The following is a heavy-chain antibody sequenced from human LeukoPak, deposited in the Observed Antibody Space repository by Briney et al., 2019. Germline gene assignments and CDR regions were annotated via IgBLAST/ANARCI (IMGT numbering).Heavy chain of an antibody. CDR1: GFTFSSYW. CDR2: INLAGSEK. D-gene: IGHD5-12*01. V-gene: IGHV3-7*04. J-gene: IGHJ4*02. Sequence: SGGALRLSCAATGFTFSSYWMSWVRQAPGKGLEWVANINLAGSEKYYVDSVKGRFTISRDNAKNSLYLQMNSLRAEDTAVYYCARDRPHGYVGHDYWGQGTLVTV. CDR3: ARDRPHGYVGHDY.